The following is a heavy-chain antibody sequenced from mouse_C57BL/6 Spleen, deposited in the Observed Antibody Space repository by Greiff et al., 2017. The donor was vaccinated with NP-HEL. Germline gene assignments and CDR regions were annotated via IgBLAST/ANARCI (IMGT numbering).Heavy chain of an antibody. J-gene: IGHJ2*01. Sequence: QVQLQQSGPELVKPGASVKISCKASGYAFSSSWMNWVKQRPGKGLEWIGRIYPGDGDTNYNGKFKGKATLTADKSSSTAYMQLSSLTSEDSAVYFCERKWLLYFDYWGQGTTLTVSS. V-gene: IGHV1-82*01. CDR2: IYPGDGDT. CDR3: ERKWLLYFDY. CDR1: GYAFSSSW. D-gene: IGHD2-3*01.